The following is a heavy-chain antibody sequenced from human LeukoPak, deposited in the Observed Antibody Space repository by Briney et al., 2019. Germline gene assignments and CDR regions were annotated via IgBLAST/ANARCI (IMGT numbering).Heavy chain of an antibody. V-gene: IGHV1-69*13. CDR3: ARASSDDTAMATPFAY. J-gene: IGHJ4*02. CDR2: IIPIFGTP. Sequence: GASVKVSCKASGGTFSNYAINWVRQAPGQGLEWMGGIIPIFGTPNYVQKFQGRVTITADESTSTAYVDLSSLRSEDTAVYYCARASSDDTAMATPFAYWGQGTLVTVSS. CDR1: GGTFSNYA. D-gene: IGHD5-18*01.